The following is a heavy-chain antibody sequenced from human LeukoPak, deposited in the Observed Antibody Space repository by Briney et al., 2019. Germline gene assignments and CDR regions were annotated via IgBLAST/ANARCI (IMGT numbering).Heavy chain of an antibody. CDR1: GYTFTSYD. J-gene: IGHJ4*02. D-gene: IGHD6-13*01. Sequence: GASVKVSCKASGYTFTSYDINWVRQATGQGLEWMGWMNPNSGNTGYAQKFQGRVTITRNTSISTAYMELSSLRSDDTAIYYCARGVAAGYDYWGQGTLVTVSS. V-gene: IGHV1-8*03. CDR2: MNPNSGNT. CDR3: ARGVAAGYDY.